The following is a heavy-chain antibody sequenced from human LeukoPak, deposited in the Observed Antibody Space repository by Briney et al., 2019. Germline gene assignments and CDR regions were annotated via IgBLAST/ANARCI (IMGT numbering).Heavy chain of an antibody. V-gene: IGHV1-46*01. CDR3: ARDEEWIAAARFDP. D-gene: IGHD6-13*01. CDR2: LNPGGVST. CDR1: GYTFTTYH. J-gene: IGHJ5*02. Sequence: ASVKVSCKASGYTFTTYHLHWVRQAPGQGLEWMGILNPGGVSTTYAQKFQGRVTMTRDTSTSTIYMELSSLRSEDTAVYYCARDEEWIAAARFDPWGQGTLVTVSS.